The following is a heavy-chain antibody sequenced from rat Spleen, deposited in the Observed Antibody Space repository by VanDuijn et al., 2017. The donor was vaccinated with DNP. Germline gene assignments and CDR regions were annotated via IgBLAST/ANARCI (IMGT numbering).Heavy chain of an antibody. CDR2: LSYNGGTP. D-gene: IGHD1-1*01. V-gene: IGHV5-7*01. CDR3: ARQDPLLLTLFTY. Sequence: EVLLVESDGGLVQPGRSLKLSCAVSGFTFSDYYMAWVRQAPAKGLEWVATLSYNGGTPYFRDSVKGRFTISRDNAQSTLYLQMDSLRSEDTATYYCARQDPLLLTLFTYWGQGTLVTVSS. CDR1: GFTFSDYY. J-gene: IGHJ3*01.